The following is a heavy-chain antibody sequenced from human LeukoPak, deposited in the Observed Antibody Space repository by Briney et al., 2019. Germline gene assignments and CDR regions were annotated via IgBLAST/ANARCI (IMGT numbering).Heavy chain of an antibody. V-gene: IGHV3-30*04. CDR2: ISHDGRIK. J-gene: IGHJ4*02. CDR1: GFTFSSYT. CDR3: ARGSHQDYFGSMTYLFDY. D-gene: IGHD3-10*01. Sequence: GGSLRLSCAASGFTFSSYTIHWVRQAPGKGLEWVTLISHDGRIKNYADSVKGRFTISRDNSKRTLYLEVNSLRAEDSAVYYCARGSHQDYFGSMTYLFDYWGQGTLVTVSP.